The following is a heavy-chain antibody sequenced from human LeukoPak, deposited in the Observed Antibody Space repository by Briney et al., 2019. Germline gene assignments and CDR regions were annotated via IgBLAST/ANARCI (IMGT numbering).Heavy chain of an antibody. D-gene: IGHD1-26*01. CDR1: GGSISSSSYY. V-gene: IGHV4-39*07. CDR2: IYYSGST. J-gene: IGHJ4*02. CDR3: ARSSGSYYFWGPADY. Sequence: PSETLSLTCTVSGGSISSSSYYWGWIRQPPGKGLEWIGSIYYSGSTYYNPSLKSRVTISVDTSKNQFSLKLSSVTAADTAVYYCARSSGSYYFWGPADYWGQGTLVTVSS.